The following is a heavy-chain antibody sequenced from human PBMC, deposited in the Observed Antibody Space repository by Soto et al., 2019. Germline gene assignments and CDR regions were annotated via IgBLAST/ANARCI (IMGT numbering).Heavy chain of an antibody. V-gene: IGHV1-69*13. CDR3: ARDRGTMVRGVSYAFDI. Sequence: SVKVSCKASGGTFSSYAISWVRQAPGQGFEWMGGIIPIFGTANYAQKFQGRVTITADESTSTAYMELSSLRSEDTAVYYCARDRGTMVRGVSYAFDIWGQGTMVTVSS. J-gene: IGHJ3*02. CDR2: IIPIFGTA. CDR1: GGTFSSYA. D-gene: IGHD3-10*01.